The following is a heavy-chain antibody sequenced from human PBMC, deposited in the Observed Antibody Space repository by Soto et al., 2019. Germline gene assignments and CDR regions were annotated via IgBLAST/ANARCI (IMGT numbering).Heavy chain of an antibody. CDR2: IHYSGST. D-gene: IGHD3-3*01. CDR1: GGAMNIHY. V-gene: IGHV4-59*11. CDR3: ARAGFWSGYYSEFDS. Sequence: SETLSLTCNVSGGAMNIHYWSWIRQPPGKGLEWIGYIHYSGSTNYNPSLESRVSISIDTSKNQFSLKLRSVIAADTAVYYCARAGFWSGYYSEFDSWGQGTLVTVSS. J-gene: IGHJ4*02.